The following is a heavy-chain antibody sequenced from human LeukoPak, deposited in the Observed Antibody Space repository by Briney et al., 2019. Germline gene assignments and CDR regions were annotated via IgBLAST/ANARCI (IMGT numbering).Heavy chain of an antibody. V-gene: IGHV4-59*01. Sequence: SETLSLTCTVSGDSISNYCWSWIRQPPGKGLEWIGYIFYSGSTHYNPSLKGRLTISLDTSKNNFSLKVNSVTAADTAVYYCARSPYYDILTGLNWFDPWGQGTLVTVSS. CDR1: GDSISNYC. CDR3: ARSPYYDILTGLNWFDP. CDR2: IFYSGST. D-gene: IGHD3-9*01. J-gene: IGHJ5*02.